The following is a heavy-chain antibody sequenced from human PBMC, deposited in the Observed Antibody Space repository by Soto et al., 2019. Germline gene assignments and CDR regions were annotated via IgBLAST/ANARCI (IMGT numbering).Heavy chain of an antibody. V-gene: IGHV1-18*01. CDR2: ISAYNGNT. J-gene: IGHJ6*02. CDR1: GYTFTSYG. Sequence: VASVKVSCKASGYTFTSYGISWVRQAPGQGLEWMGWISAYNGNTNYAQNLQGRVTMTTDTSTSTAYMELRSLRSDDTAVDYCARFEVGQLAYYYYYYGMDVWGQGTTVTVSS. CDR3: ARFEVGQLAYYYYYYGMDV. D-gene: IGHD6-6*01.